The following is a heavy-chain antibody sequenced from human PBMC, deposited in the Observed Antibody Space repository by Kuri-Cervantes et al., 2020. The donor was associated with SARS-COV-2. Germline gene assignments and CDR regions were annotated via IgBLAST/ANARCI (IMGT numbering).Heavy chain of an antibody. V-gene: IGHV4-34*01. Sequence: SQTLSLTCAVYGGSFSGYYWSWIRQSPGKGLEWIGEINHSGSTNYNPSLKSRVAVSVDTSKNQFSLKLNSVTAADTAVYYCARHRGADWFGEFTEVWGQGTTVTVSS. J-gene: IGHJ6*02. CDR1: GGSFSGYY. CDR2: INHSGST. CDR3: ARHRGADWFGEFTEV. D-gene: IGHD3-10*01.